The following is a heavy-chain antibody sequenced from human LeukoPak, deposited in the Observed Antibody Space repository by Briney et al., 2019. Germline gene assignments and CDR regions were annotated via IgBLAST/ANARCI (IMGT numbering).Heavy chain of an antibody. CDR1: GFTFSSYS. CDR2: ISGSSNYI. Sequence: PGGSLRLSCAASGFTFSSYSMNWVRQAPWKGLEWVSSISGSSNYIYYADSVKGRFTISRDNAKNSLYLQMNSLRAEDTAVYYCARGPPGDYWGQGTLVTVSS. J-gene: IGHJ4*02. V-gene: IGHV3-21*01. CDR3: ARGPPGDY. D-gene: IGHD3-10*01.